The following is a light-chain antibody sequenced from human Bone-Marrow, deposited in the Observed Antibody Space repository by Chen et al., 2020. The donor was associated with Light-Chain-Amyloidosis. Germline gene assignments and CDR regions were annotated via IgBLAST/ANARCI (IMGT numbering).Light chain of an antibody. CDR3: QVWDRGSDRPV. V-gene: IGLV3-21*02. CDR2: DDS. J-gene: IGLJ3*02. Sequence: SYVLTQPSSVSVAPGQTATIACGGNNIGSTSVHWYQQTPGQAPLLVVDDDSDRPSGIPERLSGSNSGKAATLNISRVEDGDEADYYCQVWDRGSDRPVFGGGTKLTVL. CDR1: NIGSTS.